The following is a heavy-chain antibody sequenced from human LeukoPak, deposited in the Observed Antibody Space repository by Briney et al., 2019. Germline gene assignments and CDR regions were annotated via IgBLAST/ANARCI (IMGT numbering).Heavy chain of an antibody. Sequence: ASVKVSCKTSGYSFTDYYMHWVRQAPGQGLEWMGWINPKSGGTSSAQKFQGRVTMTRDTSITTVYMEVSWLTSDDTAIYFCARADRLDGGPYLIGPWGQGTLVTVSS. V-gene: IGHV1-2*02. J-gene: IGHJ5*02. CDR2: INPKSGGT. CDR3: ARADRLDGGPYLIGP. CDR1: GYSFTDYY. D-gene: IGHD2-21*01.